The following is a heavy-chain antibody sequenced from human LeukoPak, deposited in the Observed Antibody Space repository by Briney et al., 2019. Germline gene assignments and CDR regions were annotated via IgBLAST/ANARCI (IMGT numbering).Heavy chain of an antibody. D-gene: IGHD3-22*01. Sequence: GGSLRLSCAASGFTFSNSAMSWVRQAPGKGLEWVSTLSGSGITTYYADSVKGRFTISRDNSKNTLYLQMNSLRAEDTAVYYCAKEGDYYDSSGYHLRAFDIWGQGTMVTVSS. V-gene: IGHV3-23*01. CDR1: GFTFSNSA. J-gene: IGHJ3*02. CDR3: AKEGDYYDSSGYHLRAFDI. CDR2: LSGSGITT.